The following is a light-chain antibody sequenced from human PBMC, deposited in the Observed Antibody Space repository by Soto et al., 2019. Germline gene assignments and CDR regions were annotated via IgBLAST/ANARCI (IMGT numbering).Light chain of an antibody. J-gene: IGKJ2*01. Sequence: EIVMTQSPATLSVSPGERATLYCKASQRISSNLACFQQKPAQPPRLLIYGASTRATGIPARFSGSGSGTEFTLTISGLQSEDFALYYCQQYNIWPPYTFGQGTKLEIK. CDR1: QRISSN. V-gene: IGKV3-15*01. CDR2: GAS. CDR3: QQYNIWPPYT.